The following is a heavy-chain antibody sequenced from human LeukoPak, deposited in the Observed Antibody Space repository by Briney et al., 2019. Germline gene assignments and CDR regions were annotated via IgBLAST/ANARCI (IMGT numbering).Heavy chain of an antibody. Sequence: GSLRLSCAASGFTFSSYAMSWVRQAPGKGLEWIGEINHSGSTNYNPSLKSRVTISVDTSKNQFSLKLSSVTAADTAVYYCASSSGYDNNFDYWGQGTLVTVSS. CDR1: GFTFSSYA. V-gene: IGHV4-34*08. D-gene: IGHD5-12*01. CDR3: ASSSGYDNNFDY. J-gene: IGHJ4*02. CDR2: INHSGST.